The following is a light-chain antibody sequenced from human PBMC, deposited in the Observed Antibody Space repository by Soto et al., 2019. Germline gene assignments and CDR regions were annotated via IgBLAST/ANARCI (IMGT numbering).Light chain of an antibody. J-gene: IGKJ2*01. V-gene: IGKV3-20*01. CDR3: QQYGPSFPMYT. CDR1: QSLSSRF. Sequence: EFVLTQSPGTLSLSPEERVTLSCRTSQSLSSRFLAWYQQKPGQAPRHLIYGASNRATGIADRFSGSESGTDFTLAISRLERDDFAVYYCQQYGPSFPMYTLDQRTNLAIK. CDR2: GAS.